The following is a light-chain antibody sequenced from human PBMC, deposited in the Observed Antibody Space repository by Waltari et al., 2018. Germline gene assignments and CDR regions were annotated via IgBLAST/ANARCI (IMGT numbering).Light chain of an antibody. CDR2: EDS. V-gene: IGLV6-57*03. J-gene: IGLJ7*01. CDR1: SGSISSTY. Sequence: FMLTQPHSVSESPGKTVTISCTRSSGSISSTYVHWYQQRPASAPTTVMYEDSRRPSVVPDRFSGSIDSSSNSASLTISGLKTEDEADYYCQSYNGSNAVFGGGTQLTVL. CDR3: QSYNGSNAV.